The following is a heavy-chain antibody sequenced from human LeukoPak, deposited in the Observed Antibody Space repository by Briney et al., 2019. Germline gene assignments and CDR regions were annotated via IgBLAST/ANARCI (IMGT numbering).Heavy chain of an antibody. CDR3: ARDPHYYDSSGYYGY. V-gene: IGHV3-7*01. D-gene: IGHD3-22*01. Sequence: GGSLRLSCAASGFTFSSYWMSWVRQAPGKGLEWVANIKQDGSEKYYVDSVEGRFTISRDNAKNSLYLQMNSLRAEDTAVYYCARDPHYYDSSGYYGYWGQGTLVTVSS. J-gene: IGHJ4*02. CDR1: GFTFSSYW. CDR2: IKQDGSEK.